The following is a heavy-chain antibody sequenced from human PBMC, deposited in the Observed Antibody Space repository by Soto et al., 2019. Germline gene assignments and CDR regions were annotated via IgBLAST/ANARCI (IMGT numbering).Heavy chain of an antibody. CDR3: VRGQVGMHPASDI. CDR2: SRNKANRYAT. V-gene: IGHV3-72*01. D-gene: IGHD2-15*01. Sequence: EVRLVGSGGGLVQPGGSLRLSCAASGFTFSDHYMDWVRQAPGKGLEWVGRSRNKANRYATEYAASVKGRFTISRDDSKNSLFLQMDSMRTEDSAVYYCVRGQVGMHPASDIWGQGTMVTVSS. J-gene: IGHJ3*02. CDR1: GFTFSDHY.